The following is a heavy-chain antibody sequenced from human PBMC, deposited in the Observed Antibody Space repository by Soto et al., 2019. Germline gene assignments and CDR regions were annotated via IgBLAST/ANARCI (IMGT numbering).Heavy chain of an antibody. V-gene: IGHV1-69*13. CDR2: IIPIFGTA. CDR3: AISSGGLYYYDSSGYQIDY. CDR1: GCTFSSYA. J-gene: IGHJ4*02. D-gene: IGHD3-22*01. Sequence: GASVKVSCKASGCTFSSYAISWVRQAPGQGLEWMGGIIPIFGTANYAQKFQGRVTITADESTSTAYMELSSLRSEDTAVYYCAISSGGLYYYDSSGYQIDYWGQGTLVTVSS.